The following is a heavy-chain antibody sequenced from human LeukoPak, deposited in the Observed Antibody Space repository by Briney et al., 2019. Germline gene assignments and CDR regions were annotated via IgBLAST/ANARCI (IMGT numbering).Heavy chain of an antibody. V-gene: IGHV3-64*01. CDR1: GFTFSTFT. J-gene: IGHJ4*02. Sequence: GGSLRLSCAASGFTFSTFTMHWVRQAPGKGLEYVSGITDNGGTRNYANSVKGRFTISRDNSKNTLYLQMGSLRPDDMAVYYCAIQIRAYVYWGQGTLFTVSS. D-gene: IGHD3-16*01. CDR2: ITDNGGTR. CDR3: AIQIRAYVY.